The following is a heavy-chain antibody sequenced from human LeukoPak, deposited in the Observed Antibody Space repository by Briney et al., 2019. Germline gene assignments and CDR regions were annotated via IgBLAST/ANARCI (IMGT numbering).Heavy chain of an antibody. CDR2: MNPNSGNT. V-gene: IGHV1-8*01. D-gene: IGHD6-19*01. Sequence: ASVTVSCKASGYTFTSYDINWVRQATGQGLEWMGWMNPNSGNTGYAQKFQGRVTMTRNTSISTAYMELSSLRSEDTAVYYCAGTYSSGWQTYYYYGMDVWGQGTTVTVSS. J-gene: IGHJ6*02. CDR3: AGTYSSGWQTYYYYGMDV. CDR1: GYTFTSYD.